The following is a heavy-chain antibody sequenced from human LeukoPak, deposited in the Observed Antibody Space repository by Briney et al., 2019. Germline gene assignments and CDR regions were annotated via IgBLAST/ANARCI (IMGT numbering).Heavy chain of an antibody. CDR1: GGSISSYY. Sequence: SETLSLICTVSGGSISSYYWSWIRQPPGKGLECIGYIYYSGSTNYNPSLKSRVTISVDTSKNQFSLTLSSVTAADTAVYYCAREGTGNSLDYWGQGTLVTVSS. V-gene: IGHV4-59*01. CDR3: AREGTGNSLDY. J-gene: IGHJ4*02. CDR2: IYYSGST. D-gene: IGHD4-23*01.